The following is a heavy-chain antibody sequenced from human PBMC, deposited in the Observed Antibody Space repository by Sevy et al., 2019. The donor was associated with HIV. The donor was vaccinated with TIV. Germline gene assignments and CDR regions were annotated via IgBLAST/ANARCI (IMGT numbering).Heavy chain of an antibody. V-gene: IGHV3-7*01. J-gene: IGHJ4*02. CDR3: AGGGFLSRY. CDR2: INQAGSDK. D-gene: IGHD2-15*01. Sequence: GGSLRLSCAPSGFTFSDSRMTWVRQGPGKGLEWVANINQAGSDKYYVDSVRGRFTISRDNAKNSLYLQMNSLRVEDTALYYCAGGGFLSRYWGQGSLVTVSS. CDR1: GFTFSDSR.